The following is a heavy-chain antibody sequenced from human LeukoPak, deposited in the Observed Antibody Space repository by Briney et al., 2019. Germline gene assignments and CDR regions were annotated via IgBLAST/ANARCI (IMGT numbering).Heavy chain of an antibody. CDR3: AKALAWFGELLHPLDY. CDR2: ISGSGDNR. V-gene: IGHV3-23*01. D-gene: IGHD3-10*01. J-gene: IGHJ4*02. Sequence: GGSLRLSCAASGFTFSSHAMSWVRQAPGKGLEWVSSISGSGDNRNYADSVKGRFTISRDNSKNTLYLQMNSLRAEDTAVYYCAKALAWFGELLHPLDYWGQGTLVTVSS. CDR1: GFTFSSHA.